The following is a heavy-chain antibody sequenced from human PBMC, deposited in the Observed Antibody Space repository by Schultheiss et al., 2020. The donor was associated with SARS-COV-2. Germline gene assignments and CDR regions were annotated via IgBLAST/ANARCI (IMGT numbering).Heavy chain of an antibody. D-gene: IGHD3-10*01. J-gene: IGHJ6*02. CDR3: ARHRRGFGELSYYYGMDV. CDR2: IDPSDSYT. Sequence: GGSLRLSCKGSGYSFTSYWISWVRQMPGKGLEWMGRIDPSDSYTNYSPSFQGHVTISADKSISTAYLQWSSLKASDTAMYYCARHRRGFGELSYYYGMDVWGQGTTVTVSS. V-gene: IGHV5-10-1*01. CDR1: GYSFTSYW.